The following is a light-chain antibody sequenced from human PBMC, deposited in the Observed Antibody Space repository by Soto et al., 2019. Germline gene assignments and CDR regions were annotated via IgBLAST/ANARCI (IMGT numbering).Light chain of an antibody. CDR3: QQRVSWPLA. J-gene: IGKJ4*01. CDR2: DAS. V-gene: IGKV3-11*01. Sequence: EIVLTQSPATLSLFPGERATLSCRASQSVSSYLAWYQHKPGQAPRLLIYDASNRATGIPARCSGSGSGTDLTLTISNLEPEDFAVYYCQQRVSWPLAFGGGTKVEI. CDR1: QSVSSY.